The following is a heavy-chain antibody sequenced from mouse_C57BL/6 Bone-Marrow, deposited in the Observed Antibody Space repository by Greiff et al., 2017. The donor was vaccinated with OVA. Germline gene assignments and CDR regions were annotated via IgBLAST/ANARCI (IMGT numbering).Heavy chain of an antibody. J-gene: IGHJ2*01. Sequence: EVKLEESGGGLVQPGGSMKLSCVASGFTFSNYWMNWVRQSPEKGLEWVAQIRLKSDNYATHYAESVKGRFTISRDDSKSSVYLQMNNLRAEDTGIYYCTGTGTLFDYWGQGTTLTVSS. CDR2: IRLKSDNYAT. D-gene: IGHD4-1*01. CDR1: GFTFSNYW. V-gene: IGHV6-3*01. CDR3: TGTGTLFDY.